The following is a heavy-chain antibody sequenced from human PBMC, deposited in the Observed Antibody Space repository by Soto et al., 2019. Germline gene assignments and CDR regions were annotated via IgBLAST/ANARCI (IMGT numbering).Heavy chain of an antibody. Sequence: SETLSLTCTVSGGSISSYYWSWIRQPPGKGLEWIGYIYYSGSTNYNPSLKSRVTLSVDTSKNQFPLKLSSVTAADTAVYYCARATRYSSSWYDYWGQGTLVTVSS. CDR1: GGSISSYY. CDR3: ARATRYSSSWYDY. D-gene: IGHD6-13*01. J-gene: IGHJ4*02. V-gene: IGHV4-59*01. CDR2: IYYSGST.